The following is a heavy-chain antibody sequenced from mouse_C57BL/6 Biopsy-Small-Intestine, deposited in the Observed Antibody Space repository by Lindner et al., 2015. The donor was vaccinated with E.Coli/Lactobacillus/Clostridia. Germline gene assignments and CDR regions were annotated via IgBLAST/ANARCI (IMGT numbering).Heavy chain of an antibody. CDR3: ARASPTGYKAEFDY. Sequence: SVKVSCKASGGTFISSDINWVRQAPGQGLEWMGRIIPMFSTPYYAQKFQGRVTITADGSTSTAYMELSSLKFEDTAVYYCARASPTGYKAEFDYWGQGTLVTVSS. D-gene: IGHD1-2*01. J-gene: IGHJ4*01. CDR1: GGTFISSD. CDR2: IIPMFSTP. V-gene: IGHV1-69*02.